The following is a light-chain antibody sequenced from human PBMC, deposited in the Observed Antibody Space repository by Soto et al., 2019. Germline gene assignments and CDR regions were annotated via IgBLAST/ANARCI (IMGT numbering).Light chain of an antibody. CDR2: EVS. V-gene: IGLV2-14*01. J-gene: IGLJ1*01. CDR1: SSDVGGYNY. Sequence: ALTQAASVSGSPGQSITISCTGTSSDVGGYNYVSWYQQPGKAPKLMISEVSNRPSGVSNRFSGSKSGNTASLIISGLQAEDEADYYCCSFTSSTTYIFGTGTKVTV. CDR3: CSFTSSTTYI.